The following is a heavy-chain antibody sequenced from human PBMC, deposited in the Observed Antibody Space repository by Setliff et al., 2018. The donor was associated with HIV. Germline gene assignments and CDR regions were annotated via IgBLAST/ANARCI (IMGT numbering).Heavy chain of an antibody. Sequence: GGSLRLSCAASGFTFGDYGMSWVRQAPGKGLEWVSYISSSGTTIYYADSVKGRFTISRDNAKNSLYLQMNSLRVEDTAVYYCATDCAVVGGTGSLDSWGQGTLVTVSS. CDR1: GFTFGDYG. D-gene: IGHD1-26*01. V-gene: IGHV3-11*01. CDR3: ATDCAVVGGTGSLDS. CDR2: ISSSGTTI. J-gene: IGHJ4*02.